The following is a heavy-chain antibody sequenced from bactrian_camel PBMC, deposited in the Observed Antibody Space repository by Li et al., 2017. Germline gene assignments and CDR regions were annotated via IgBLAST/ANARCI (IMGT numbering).Heavy chain of an antibody. J-gene: IGHJ4*01. D-gene: IGHD6*01. CDR1: GSTSCDHG. V-gene: IGHV3S42*01. CDR3: VALGIRYDCRQITQWGTFDATS. Sequence: VQLVESGGGSVQAGESLRLTCVASGSTSCDHGMSWWRQAPGKAREGVAIIDSDGRDSSASYADEVKGRFTISKDNAKNTLYLQMNSLKPEDTDVYYCVALGIRYDCRQITQWGTFDATSWGQGTQVTVS. CDR2: IDSDGRDSSA.